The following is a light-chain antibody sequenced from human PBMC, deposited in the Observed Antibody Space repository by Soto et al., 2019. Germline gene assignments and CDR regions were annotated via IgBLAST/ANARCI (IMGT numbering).Light chain of an antibody. V-gene: IGKV3-20*01. CDR1: QTVSSSY. CDR3: NQYGSSIT. Sequence: SVLTQSPGTLSLSPGVRATLSCRASQTVSSSYFSWYQQRPGQAPRLLIYATSYRATGIPDRFSGGGSATDFTLTISRLEPEDFAVYYCNQYGSSITFVGGTLMEIK. J-gene: IGKJ4*01. CDR2: ATS.